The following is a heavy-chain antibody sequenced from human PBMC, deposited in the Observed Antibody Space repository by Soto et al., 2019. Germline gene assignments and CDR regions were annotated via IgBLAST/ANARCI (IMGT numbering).Heavy chain of an antibody. CDR3: AKGQHCSSTSCYFYYYGMDV. CDR1: GFTFSSYG. J-gene: IGHJ6*02. D-gene: IGHD2-2*01. CDR2: ISYDGSNK. Sequence: QVQLVESGGGVVQPGRSLSLSCAASGFTFSSYGMHWVRQAPGKGLEWVAVISYDGSNKYYADSVKGRFTISRDNSKNTLYLQMNSLRAEDTAVYYCAKGQHCSSTSCYFYYYGMDVWGQGTTVTVSS. V-gene: IGHV3-30*18.